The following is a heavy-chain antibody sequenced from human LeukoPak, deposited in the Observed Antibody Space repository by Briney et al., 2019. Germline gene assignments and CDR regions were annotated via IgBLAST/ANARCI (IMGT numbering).Heavy chain of an antibody. CDR2: RWYDGSNK. CDR1: GFTFSTFG. J-gene: IGHJ4*02. Sequence: GGSLRLSCAASGFTFSTFGFHWVRQAPGKGLEGVAVRWYDGSNKYYADSVKGRFTISRDNSKNTVYLLMNSLRAEDTAVYYCARCAPPSVTTDYWGQGTLVSVST. V-gene: IGHV3-33*01. D-gene: IGHD4-17*01. CDR3: ARCAPPSVTTDY.